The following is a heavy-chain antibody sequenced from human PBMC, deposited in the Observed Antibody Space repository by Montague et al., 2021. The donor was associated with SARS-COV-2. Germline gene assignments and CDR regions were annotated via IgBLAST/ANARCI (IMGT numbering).Heavy chain of an antibody. CDR1: GITFSSYA. D-gene: IGHD3-10*01. J-gene: IGHJ4*02. CDR2: ISYDGSNK. CDR3: AREGLSGSYYGFLDY. Sequence: SLRPSCAASGITFSSYAMHWVRQAPGKGLEWVAVISYDGSNKYYADPVKGRFTISRDNSKNTLYPQMNSLRAEDTAVYYCAREGLSGSYYGFLDYWGQGTLVTVSS. V-gene: IGHV3-30-3*01.